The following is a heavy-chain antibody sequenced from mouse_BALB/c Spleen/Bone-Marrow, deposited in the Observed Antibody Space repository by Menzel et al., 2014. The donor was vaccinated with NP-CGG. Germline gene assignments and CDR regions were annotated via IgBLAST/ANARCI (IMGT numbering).Heavy chain of an antibody. J-gene: IGHJ4*01. V-gene: IGHV1-14*01. CDR2: INPYNDGT. Sequence: LVESGPELVKPGASVKMSCKASGYTLTSYVMHWVKQKPGQGLEWIGYINPYNDGTKYNEKFKGKATLTSDKSSSSAYMERSSLTSEDSAVYYCARRRYPYAMDYWAQGTSVTVSS. CDR3: ARRRYPYAMDY. D-gene: IGHD2-12*01. CDR1: GYTLTSYV.